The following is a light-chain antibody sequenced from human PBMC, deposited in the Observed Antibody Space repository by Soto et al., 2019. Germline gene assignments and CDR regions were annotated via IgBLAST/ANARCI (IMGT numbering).Light chain of an antibody. Sequence: QTVVTQPPSASGTPGQRLTISCSGSNSNIGSNYVYWYQQLPGTAPKLLIYRNNQRPSGVSSRFSGSRSGNTASLTISGLQAEDEADYYCSSYTVSASPYVFGTGTKLTVL. V-gene: IGLV1-47*01. CDR1: NSNIGSNY. J-gene: IGLJ1*01. CDR2: RNN. CDR3: SSYTVSASPYV.